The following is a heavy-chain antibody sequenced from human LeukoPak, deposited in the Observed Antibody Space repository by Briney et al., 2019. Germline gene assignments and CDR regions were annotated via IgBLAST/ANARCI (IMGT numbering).Heavy chain of an antibody. Sequence: SETLSLTCTVSGVSISSYYWSWIRQPPGKGLEWIGYIYYSGSTNYNPSLKSRVTISVDTSKNQFSLKLSFVTAADTAVYYCARHSTPYSRIDYWGQGTLVTVSS. D-gene: IGHD6-13*01. CDR2: IYYSGST. V-gene: IGHV4-59*08. CDR1: GVSISSYY. CDR3: ARHSTPYSRIDY. J-gene: IGHJ4*02.